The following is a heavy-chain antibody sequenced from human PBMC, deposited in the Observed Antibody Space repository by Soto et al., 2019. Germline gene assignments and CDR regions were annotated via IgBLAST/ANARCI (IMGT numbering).Heavy chain of an antibody. J-gene: IGHJ4*02. Sequence: VASVKVSCKASGYTFTSYAMHWVRQAPGQRLEWMGWINAGNGNTKYSQKFQGRVTITRDTSASTAYMELSSLRSEDTAVYYCAKEMFPRTVLDSSSPWGDYWGQGTAVTVSS. CDR2: INAGNGNT. CDR1: GYTFTSYA. D-gene: IGHD6-6*01. CDR3: AKEMFPRTVLDSSSPWGDY. V-gene: IGHV1-3*01.